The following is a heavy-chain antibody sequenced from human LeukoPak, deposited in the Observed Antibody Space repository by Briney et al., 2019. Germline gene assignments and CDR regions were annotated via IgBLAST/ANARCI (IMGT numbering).Heavy chain of an antibody. CDR3: SRDQGDYGSGVDY. D-gene: IGHD3-10*01. V-gene: IGHV1-2*02. CDR1: GYTFTGYY. Sequence: GASVKVSCKASGYTFTGYYMHWVRQAPGQGLEWMGLINPNSGGTNYAQKFQGRVTMTRDTSISTAYMEPSRLRSDDTAVYYCSRDQGDYGSGVDYWGQGTLVTVSS. CDR2: INPNSGGT. J-gene: IGHJ4*02.